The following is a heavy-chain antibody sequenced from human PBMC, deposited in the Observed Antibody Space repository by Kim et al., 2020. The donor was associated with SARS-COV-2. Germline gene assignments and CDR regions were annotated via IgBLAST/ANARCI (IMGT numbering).Heavy chain of an antibody. J-gene: IGHJ4*02. D-gene: IGHD3-10*01. CDR3: ARGPRGLDPFFDY. Sequence: SETLSLTCTVSGGSISSGGYYWSWIRQHPGKGLEWIGYIYYSGSTYYNPSLKSRVTISVDTSKNQFSLKLSSVTAADTAVYYCARGPRGLDPFFDYWGQGTLVTVSS. V-gene: IGHV4-31*03. CDR1: GGSISSGGYY. CDR2: IYYSGST.